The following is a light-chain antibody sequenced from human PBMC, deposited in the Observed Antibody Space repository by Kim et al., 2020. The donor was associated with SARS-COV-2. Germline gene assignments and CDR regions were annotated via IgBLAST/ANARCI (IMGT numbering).Light chain of an antibody. J-gene: IGKJ3*01. CDR1: QDISNY. CDR3: QQYDNLRT. CDR2: DAS. Sequence: DIQMTQSPSSLSASVGDRVTITCQASQDISNYLNWYQQKPGKAPKLLIYDASTLETGVPSRFSGSGSGTDFTFTISSLQPEDIATYYRQQYDNLRTFGPGTKVDIK. V-gene: IGKV1-33*01.